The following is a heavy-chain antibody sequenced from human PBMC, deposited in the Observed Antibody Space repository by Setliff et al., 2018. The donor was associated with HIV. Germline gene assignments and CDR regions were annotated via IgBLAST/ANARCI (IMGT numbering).Heavy chain of an antibody. Sequence: PGESLKIPCLGSGYSFTSYWLAWVRQLPGKGLEWRGLIYPGDSDTRYSPSFQGQVTISVDKSIRTAYLQWSSLKASDTATYYCARHINSYWYGDGMDVWGQGTTVTVSS. D-gene: IGHD2-8*02. CDR1: GYSFTSYW. V-gene: IGHV5-51*01. J-gene: IGHJ6*02. CDR2: IYPGDSDT. CDR3: ARHINSYWYGDGMDV.